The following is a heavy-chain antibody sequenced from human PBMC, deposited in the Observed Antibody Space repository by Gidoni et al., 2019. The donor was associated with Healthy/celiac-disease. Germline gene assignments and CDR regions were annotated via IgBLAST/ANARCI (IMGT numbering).Heavy chain of an antibody. D-gene: IGHD2-2*01. CDR2: ISAYNGNT. V-gene: IGHV1-18*01. Sequence: QVQLVQSGAEVKKPGASVKVSCKASGYTFTSYGISWVRQAPGQGLEWRGWISAYNGNTNYAQKLQGRVPMTPDTSTSTAYMELRSLRYDDTAVYYCARFIVVVPAAFMDVWGQGTTVTVSS. J-gene: IGHJ6*02. CDR1: GYTFTSYG. CDR3: ARFIVVVPAAFMDV.